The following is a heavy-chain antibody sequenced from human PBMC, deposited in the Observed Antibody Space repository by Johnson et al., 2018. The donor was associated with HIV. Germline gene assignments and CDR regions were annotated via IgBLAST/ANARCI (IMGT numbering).Heavy chain of an antibody. CDR2: ISGSGGST. D-gene: IGHD6-19*01. Sequence: VQLVESGGGVVQPGGSLRLSCAASGFTFDDYGMSWVRQAPGKGLEWVSAISGSGGSTYYADSVKGRFTISRDNSKNTLYLQMNSLRAEDTAVYYCAKDRIAVAGNDAFDIWGQGTMVTVSS. V-gene: IGHV3-23*04. J-gene: IGHJ3*02. CDR3: AKDRIAVAGNDAFDI. CDR1: GFTFDDYG.